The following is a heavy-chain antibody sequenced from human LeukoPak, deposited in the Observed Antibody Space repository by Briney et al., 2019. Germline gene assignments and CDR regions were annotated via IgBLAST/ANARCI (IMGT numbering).Heavy chain of an antibody. CDR2: ISYDGSNK. Sequence: PGGSLRLSCAASGFTFSSYAMHWVRQVPGKGLEWVAVISYDGSNKYYADSVKGRFTISRDNSKNTLYLQMNSLRAEDTAVYYCASSSGSYSSIETFDYWGQGTLVTVSS. CDR1: GFTFSSYA. V-gene: IGHV3-30*04. J-gene: IGHJ4*02. CDR3: ASSSGSYSSIETFDY. D-gene: IGHD1-26*01.